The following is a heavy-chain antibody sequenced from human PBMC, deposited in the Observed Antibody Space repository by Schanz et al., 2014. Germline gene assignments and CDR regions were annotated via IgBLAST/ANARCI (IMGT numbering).Heavy chain of an antibody. CDR3: AIEAPYGGPYFDY. D-gene: IGHD3-16*01. CDR2: INTNSGES. CDR1: GYTFPNYG. J-gene: IGHJ4*02. V-gene: IGHV7-4-1*02. Sequence: QVQLVQSGSELKKPGASVKVSCKASGYTFPNYGINWVRQAPGQGLEWMGWINTNSGESKYAQDVAGRVVISFDTSVSTSFLQISSLKAEDTAVYYCAIEAPYGGPYFDYWGQGALVTVSS.